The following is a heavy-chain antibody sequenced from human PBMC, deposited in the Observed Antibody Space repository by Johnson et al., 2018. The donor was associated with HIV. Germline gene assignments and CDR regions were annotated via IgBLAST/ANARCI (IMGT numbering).Heavy chain of an antibody. CDR1: GFTFSSYA. V-gene: IGHV3-33*08. CDR3: ARPKKDYYDSSGYWSGAFDI. CDR2: IRYDGSNK. Sequence: VQLVESGGGLVQPGGSLRLSCAASGFTFSSYAMSWVRQAPGKGLEWVAFIRYDGSNKYYADSVKGRFTISSDNSKNTLYLQMNSLRAEDTAVYYCARPKKDYYDSSGYWSGAFDIWGQGTMVTVSS. J-gene: IGHJ3*02. D-gene: IGHD3-22*01.